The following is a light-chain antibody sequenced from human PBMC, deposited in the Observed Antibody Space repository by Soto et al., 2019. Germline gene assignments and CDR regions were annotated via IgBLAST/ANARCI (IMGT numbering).Light chain of an antibody. CDR3: EQYGSSPRT. J-gene: IGKJ1*01. CDR2: GVS. V-gene: IGKV3-20*01. CDR1: QSVSSNY. Sequence: EIVLTQSPGTLSLSPGERATLSCRASQSVSSNYFAWYQQKPGQAPRLLIYGVSSRATGIPDRLSGSGSGTDFTLTISRLEPEDFAVYYCEQYGSSPRTFGQGTKVDIK.